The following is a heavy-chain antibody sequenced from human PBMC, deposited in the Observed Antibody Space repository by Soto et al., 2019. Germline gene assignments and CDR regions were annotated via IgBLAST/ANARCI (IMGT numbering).Heavy chain of an antibody. Sequence: SETLSLTCTVSGGSISSYYWSWIRQPPGKGLEWIGYIYYSGSTNYNPSLKSRVTISVDTSKNQFSLKLSSVTAADTAVYYCARSYGSGHPHYYGMDVWGQGTTVTVSS. CDR2: IYYSGST. J-gene: IGHJ6*02. D-gene: IGHD3-10*01. V-gene: IGHV4-59*01. CDR3: ARSYGSGHPHYYGMDV. CDR1: GGSISSYY.